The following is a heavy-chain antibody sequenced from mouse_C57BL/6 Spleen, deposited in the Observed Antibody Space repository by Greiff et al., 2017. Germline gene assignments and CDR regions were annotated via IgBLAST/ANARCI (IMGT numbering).Heavy chain of an antibody. J-gene: IGHJ4*01. CDR3: AFLLDSSGYYAMDY. CDR1: GFNIKNTY. CDR2: IDPANGNT. D-gene: IGHD3-2*02. V-gene: IGHV14-3*01. Sequence: VQLQQSVAELVRPGASVKLSCTASGFNIKNTYMHWVKQRPEQGLEWIGRIDPANGNTTYAPKFQGKAPLTADTSSHTAYLQLSSLTSEDTAIYYRAFLLDSSGYYAMDYWGQGTSVTVSS.